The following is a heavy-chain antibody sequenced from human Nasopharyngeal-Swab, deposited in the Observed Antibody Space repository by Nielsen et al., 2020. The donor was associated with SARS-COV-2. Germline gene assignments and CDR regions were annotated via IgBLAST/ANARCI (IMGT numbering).Heavy chain of an antibody. CDR2: IYYSGST. CDR3: ARHTPIATAAMGYFQH. V-gene: IGHV4-59*08. J-gene: IGHJ1*01. D-gene: IGHD6-13*01. CDR1: GGSISSYY. Sequence: SETLSLTCTVSGGSISSYYWSWIRQPPGKGLEWIGYIYYSGSTNYNPSLKSRVTISVDTSKNQFSLKLSSVTAADTAVYFCARHTPIATAAMGYFQHWGQGTLVTVSS.